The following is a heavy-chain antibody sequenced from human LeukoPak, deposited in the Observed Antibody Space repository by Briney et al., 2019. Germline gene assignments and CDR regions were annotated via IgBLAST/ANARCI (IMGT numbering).Heavy chain of an antibody. Sequence: PGGSLRLSCAASGFTFSSYWMSWVRQAPGKGLEWVANIKHDGSEQYYVDSVKGRFTISRDNAKNSLYLQMNSLRAEDTAVYYCARESGYLIPYFDYWGQGTLVTVSS. V-gene: IGHV3-7*01. D-gene: IGHD3-22*01. CDR1: GFTFSSYW. J-gene: IGHJ4*02. CDR3: ARESGYLIPYFDY. CDR2: IKHDGSEQ.